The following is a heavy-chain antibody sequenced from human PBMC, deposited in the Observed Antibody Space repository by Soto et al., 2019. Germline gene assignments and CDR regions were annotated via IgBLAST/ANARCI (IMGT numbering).Heavy chain of an antibody. J-gene: IGHJ6*02. CDR3: AGSTYYYGSGSRDYYYGMDV. Sequence: QVQLVQSGAEVKKPGSSVKVSCKASGGTFSSYAISWVRQAPGQGLEWMGGLIPIFGTANYAQKFQGRVTITADESTSTAYMELSSMRSEDTAVYYCAGSTYYYGSGSRDYYYGMDVWGQGTTVTVSS. CDR1: GGTFSSYA. D-gene: IGHD3-10*01. CDR2: LIPIFGTA. V-gene: IGHV1-69*01.